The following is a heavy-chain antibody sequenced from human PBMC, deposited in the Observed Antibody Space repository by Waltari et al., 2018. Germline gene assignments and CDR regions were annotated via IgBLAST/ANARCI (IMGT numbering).Heavy chain of an antibody. V-gene: IGHV1-24*01. Sequence: QVQLVQSGAEVKKPGASVKVSCKVSGYTLTELSMHWVRQAPGKGLEWMGGFDPEEGETIYAQKFQGRVTMTEDTSTDTAYMELSSLRSEDTAVYYCATPWGAITMVRGVIGAFDIWGQGTMVTVSS. CDR2: FDPEEGET. D-gene: IGHD3-10*01. CDR1: GYTLTELS. CDR3: ATPWGAITMVRGVIGAFDI. J-gene: IGHJ3*02.